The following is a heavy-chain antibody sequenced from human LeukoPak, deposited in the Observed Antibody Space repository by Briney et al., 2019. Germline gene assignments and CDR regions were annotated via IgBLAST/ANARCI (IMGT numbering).Heavy chain of an antibody. CDR1: GGSFSGYY. Sequence: SETLSLTCAVYGGSFSGYYWSWIRQPPGKGLEWTGEINHSGSTNYNPSLKSRVTISVDTSKNQFSLKLSSVTAADTAVYYCARGLAVAGTGVSTANWFDPWGQGTLVTVSS. J-gene: IGHJ5*02. CDR3: ARGLAVAGTGVSTANWFDP. V-gene: IGHV4-34*01. D-gene: IGHD6-19*01. CDR2: INHSGST.